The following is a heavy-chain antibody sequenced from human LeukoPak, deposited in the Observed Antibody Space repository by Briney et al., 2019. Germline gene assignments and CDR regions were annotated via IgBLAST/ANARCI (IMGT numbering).Heavy chain of an antibody. Sequence: GGSLRLTCAAAGFTFSTSWMTWVRQAPGKGLEWLTYINRDGSDKNYVDSVKGRFTISRDNAKNSLYLQMDTLSVEDTAVYYCARAVTPGGYLDYWGQGTLVTVSS. J-gene: IGHJ4*02. CDR2: INRDGSDK. V-gene: IGHV3-7*05. CDR3: ARAVTPGGYLDY. D-gene: IGHD4-17*01. CDR1: GFTFSTSW.